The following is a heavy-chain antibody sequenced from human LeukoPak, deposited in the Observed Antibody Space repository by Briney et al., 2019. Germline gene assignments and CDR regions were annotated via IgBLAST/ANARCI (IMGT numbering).Heavy chain of an antibody. Sequence: SETLSLTCTVSGGSISSYYWSWIRQPPGKGLEWIGYIYYSGSTNYNPSLKSRVTISVDTSKNQFSLKLSSVTAADTAVYYCARLGPRQWLVRDDAFDIWGQGTMVTVSS. CDR3: ARLGPRQWLVRDDAFDI. CDR1: GGSISSYY. V-gene: IGHV4-59*12. CDR2: IYYSGST. D-gene: IGHD6-19*01. J-gene: IGHJ3*02.